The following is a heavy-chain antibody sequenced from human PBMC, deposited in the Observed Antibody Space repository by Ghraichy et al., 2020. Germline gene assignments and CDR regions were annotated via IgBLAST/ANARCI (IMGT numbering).Heavy chain of an antibody. CDR1: GFTFGDYA. J-gene: IGHJ4*02. D-gene: IGHD3-3*01. V-gene: IGHV3-49*03. CDR3: TGYDFWSGYYFDC. CDR2: IRSKAYGGTT. Sequence: GGSLRLSCTASGFTFGDYAMSWFRQAPGKGLEWVGFIRSKAYGGTTEYAASVKGRFTISRDDSKSIAYLQMNSLKTEDTAVYYCTGYDFWSGYYFDCWGQGTLVTVSS.